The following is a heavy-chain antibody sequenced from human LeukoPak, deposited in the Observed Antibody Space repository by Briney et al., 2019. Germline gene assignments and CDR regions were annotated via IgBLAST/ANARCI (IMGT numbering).Heavy chain of an antibody. CDR3: ARLSAGIAAAGGPGWFDP. D-gene: IGHD6-13*01. CDR1: GGSISSSNW. CDR2: IYHSGST. V-gene: IGHV4-4*02. J-gene: IGHJ5*02. Sequence: SETLSLTCAVSGGSISSSNWWSWVRQPPGKGLEWIGEIYHSGSTNYNPSLKSRVTISVDKSKNQFSLKLSSVTAADTAVYYCARLSAGIAAAGGPGWFDPWRQGTLVTVSS.